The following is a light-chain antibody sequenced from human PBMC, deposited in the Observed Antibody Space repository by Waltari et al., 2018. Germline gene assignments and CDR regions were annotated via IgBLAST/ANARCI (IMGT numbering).Light chain of an antibody. Sequence: SALTQPRSLYGSPGQSVPIPCTGTTSDGGGYNYVSWSQHHPAKAPKLMIFDVTQRPSGVPDRFSGSKSTTTASLTISGLQAEDEADYYCCSFAGTYTWVFGGGTKVTVL. J-gene: IGLJ3*02. CDR1: TSDGGGYNY. CDR2: DVT. CDR3: CSFAGTYTWV. V-gene: IGLV2-11*01.